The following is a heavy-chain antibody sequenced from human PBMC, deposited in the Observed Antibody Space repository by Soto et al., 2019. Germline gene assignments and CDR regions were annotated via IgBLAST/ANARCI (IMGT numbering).Heavy chain of an antibody. D-gene: IGHD2-15*01. CDR1: GYTFTGYY. J-gene: IGHJ6*02. V-gene: IGHV1-2*04. Sequence: ASVKVSCKASGYTFTGYYMHWVRQAPGQGLEWMGWINPNSGGTNYAQKFQGWVTMTRDTSISTAYMELSRLRSDDTAVYYCAREDIRYYGMDVWGQGPTVTVYS. CDR2: INPNSGGT. CDR3: AREDIRYYGMDV.